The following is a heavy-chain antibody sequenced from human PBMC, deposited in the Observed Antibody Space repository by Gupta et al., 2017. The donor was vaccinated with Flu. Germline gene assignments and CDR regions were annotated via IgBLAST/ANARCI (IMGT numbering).Heavy chain of an antibody. CDR2: ISGSGGST. D-gene: IGHD2-21*01. CDR1: GFTFSSYA. J-gene: IGHJ4*02. Sequence: EVQLLESGGGLVQPGGSLSISCAASGFTFSSYAMSWVRQAPGKGLEWVSAISGSGGSTYYADSVKGRFTISRDNSKNTLYLQMNSLRAEDTAVYYCAKVFLSRWRSGPLDYWGQGTLVTVSS. V-gene: IGHV3-23*01. CDR3: AKVFLSRWRSGPLDY.